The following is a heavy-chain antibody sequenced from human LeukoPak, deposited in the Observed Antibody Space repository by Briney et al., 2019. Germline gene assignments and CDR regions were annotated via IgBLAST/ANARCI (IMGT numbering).Heavy chain of an antibody. V-gene: IGHV4-61*01. CDR3: AIGYCSGGSCYSHYYYYGMDV. Sequence: SETLSLTCTVSGGSVSSGSYYWSWIRQPPGKGLEWIGYIYYSGSTNYNPSLKSRVTISVDTSKNQFSLKLSSVTAADTAVYYCAIGYCSGGSCYSHYYYYGMDVWGQGTTVTVSS. CDR1: GGSVSSGSYY. J-gene: IGHJ6*02. D-gene: IGHD2-15*01. CDR2: IYYSGST.